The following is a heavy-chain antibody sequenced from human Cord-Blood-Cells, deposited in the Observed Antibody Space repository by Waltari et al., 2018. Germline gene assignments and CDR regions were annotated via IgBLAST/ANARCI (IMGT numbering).Heavy chain of an antibody. J-gene: IGHJ6*02. V-gene: IGHV1-69*01. D-gene: IGHD4-4*01. Sequence: QVPLVQSGAEVKKTGSSVKVSCKASGGTFSSYAISWVRQAPGQGLEWMGGIIPIFGTANYAQKFQGRVTITADESTSTAYMELSSLRSEDTAVYYCARLTTVTTGYYYGMDVWGQGTTVTVSS. CDR1: GGTFSSYA. CDR2: IIPIFGTA. CDR3: ARLTTVTTGYYYGMDV.